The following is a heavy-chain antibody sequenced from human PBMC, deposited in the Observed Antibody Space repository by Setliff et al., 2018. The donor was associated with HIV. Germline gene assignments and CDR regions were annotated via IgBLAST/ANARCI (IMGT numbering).Heavy chain of an antibody. D-gene: IGHD6-6*01. J-gene: IGHJ3*01. Sequence: GSLRLSCAASGFTFSSYSMNWVRQAPGKGLEWVSYISSSRSTIYYADSVKGRFTISRDNAKNSVYLQMNSLRVEDTAVYYCARDIPPEYPGFDLWGQGTVVTVSS. CDR1: GFTFSSYS. CDR2: ISSSRSTI. CDR3: ARDIPPEYPGFDL. V-gene: IGHV3-48*01.